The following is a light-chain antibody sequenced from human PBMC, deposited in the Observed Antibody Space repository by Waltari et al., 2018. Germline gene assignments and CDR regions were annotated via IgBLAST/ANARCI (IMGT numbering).Light chain of an antibody. CDR1: RSNIGSNY. J-gene: IGLJ3*02. V-gene: IGLV1-47*01. Sequence: QPPSASGTPGQRVTISCSGSRSNIGSNYVYWYQQLSGTAPKLLIYRNNQRPSGVPDRFSGSKSGTSASLAISGLRSEDEADYYCAAWDDSLSGRVFGGGTKVTVL. CDR2: RNN. CDR3: AAWDDSLSGRV.